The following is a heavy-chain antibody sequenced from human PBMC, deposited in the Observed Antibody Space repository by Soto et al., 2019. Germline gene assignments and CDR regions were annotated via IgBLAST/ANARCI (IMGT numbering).Heavy chain of an antibody. Sequence: QMQLVQSGPEVKKPGTSLKVSCKASGFTLSSSAVQWVRQARGQGLEWIGWIVVGSDNTNYAQKFQERVTITRDMSTSAVYRELSSLRPEDTATYYCSAAILGQPPYFYGMDVWGQGTPVTVSS. D-gene: IGHD1-26*01. CDR3: SAAILGQPPYFYGMDV. CDR2: IVVGSDNT. V-gene: IGHV1-58*01. CDR1: GFTLSSSA. J-gene: IGHJ6*02.